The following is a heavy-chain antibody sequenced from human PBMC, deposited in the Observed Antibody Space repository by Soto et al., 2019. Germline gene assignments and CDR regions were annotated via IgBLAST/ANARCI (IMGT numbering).Heavy chain of an antibody. J-gene: IGHJ4*02. CDR3: ARGPTDYYDNSANYFLDY. D-gene: IGHD3-22*01. CDR1: GDTFITDG. Sequence: QVQLVQSGDEEKKPGASVKVSCKASGDTFITDGVSWVRQAPGQGLEWLGWISTYNGNTRYAERLQGRVTMTTDTTTNTAYMELRNLRSDDTAVYYCARGPTDYYDNSANYFLDYWGQGTLVTVSS. V-gene: IGHV1-18*01. CDR2: ISTYNGNT.